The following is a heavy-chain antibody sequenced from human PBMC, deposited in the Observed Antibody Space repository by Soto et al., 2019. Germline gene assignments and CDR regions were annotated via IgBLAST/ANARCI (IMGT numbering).Heavy chain of an antibody. CDR1: GYTFTSYY. CDR2: ISPSGGST. D-gene: IGHD4-17*01. J-gene: IGHJ4*02. V-gene: IGHV1-46*01. Sequence: GASVKVSCKASGYTFTSYYLHWVRRAPGQGLEWVGIISPSGGSTTYAQKFQGRVTMTRDTSTSTVYMELSSLRSEDTAVYYCARDKSGPDYGAYREGSFDYWGQGTLVTVSS. CDR3: ARDKSGPDYGAYREGSFDY.